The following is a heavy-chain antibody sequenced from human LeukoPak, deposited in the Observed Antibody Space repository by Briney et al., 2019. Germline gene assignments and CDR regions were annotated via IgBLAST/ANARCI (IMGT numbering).Heavy chain of an antibody. CDR3: ARGRGYCSSSSCYDFDY. CDR1: GYIFTNYW. V-gene: IGHV5-51*01. Sequence: GESLKISCTGSGYIFTNYWIAWVRQMPGKGLEWMGIIYPGDSETTYSPSFQGQVTISADKSITTTNLQWSSLKASDTVMYYCARGRGYCSSSSCYDFDYWGQGTLVTVPS. J-gene: IGHJ4*02. D-gene: IGHD2-2*01. CDR2: IYPGDSET.